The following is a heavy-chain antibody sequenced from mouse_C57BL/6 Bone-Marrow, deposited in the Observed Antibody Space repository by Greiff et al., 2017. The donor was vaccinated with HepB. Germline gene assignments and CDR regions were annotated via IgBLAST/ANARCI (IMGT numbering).Heavy chain of an antibody. CDR2: IDPSDSYT. J-gene: IGHJ2*01. CDR1: GYTFTSYW. D-gene: IGHD1-1*01. V-gene: IGHV1-59*01. Sequence: QVQLQQPGAELVRPGTSVKLSCKASGYTFTSYWMHWVKQRPGQGLEWIGVIDPSDSYTNYNQKCKGKATLTVDTSSSTAYMQLSSLTSEDSAVYYCARGTTVVATGDYWGQGTTLTVSS. CDR3: ARGTTVVATGDY.